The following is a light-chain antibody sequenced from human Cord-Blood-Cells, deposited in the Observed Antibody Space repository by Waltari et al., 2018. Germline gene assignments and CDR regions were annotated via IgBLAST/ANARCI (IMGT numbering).Light chain of an antibody. CDR1: SSDVGRYNL. V-gene: IGLV2-23*01. CDR3: CSYAGSSTYVV. Sequence: QSALTQPAPVSGAPGKSITISCPGTSSDVGRYNLVSWYQQHTGKAPKLLLYEGSKRPSGVSNRFSGSKAGNTASLTISWLQAEDEADYYCCSYAGSSTYVVFGGGTNLTVL. J-gene: IGLJ2*01. CDR2: EGS.